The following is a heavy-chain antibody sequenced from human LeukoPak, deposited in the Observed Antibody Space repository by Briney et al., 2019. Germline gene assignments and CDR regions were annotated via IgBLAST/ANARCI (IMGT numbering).Heavy chain of an antibody. Sequence: GGSLRLSCTASGLTFSSYWMHWVRQAPGKGLVWVSRINTDGSSTTYADSVKGRFTISRDDAKSTLYLQMNSLRAEDTAVYYCARDGDFDFWGQGIQVTVSS. CDR2: INTDGSST. CDR1: GLTFSSYW. V-gene: IGHV3-74*01. D-gene: IGHD3-16*01. CDR3: ARDGDFDF. J-gene: IGHJ4*02.